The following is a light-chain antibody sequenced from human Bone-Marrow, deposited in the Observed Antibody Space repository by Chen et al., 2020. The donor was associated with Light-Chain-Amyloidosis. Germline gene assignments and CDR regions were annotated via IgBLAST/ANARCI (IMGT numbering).Light chain of an antibody. Sequence: YELTQPPSVSLSPGQTARITCSGDDLPTKYAYWYQQKPGQAPVLGIHRDTERPSGISERFSGSSSGTTATLTISGVQAEDEADYHCQSADSSGTYEVIFGGGTKLTVL. CDR1: DLPTKY. V-gene: IGLV3-25*03. J-gene: IGLJ2*01. CDR2: RDT. CDR3: QSADSSGTYEVI.